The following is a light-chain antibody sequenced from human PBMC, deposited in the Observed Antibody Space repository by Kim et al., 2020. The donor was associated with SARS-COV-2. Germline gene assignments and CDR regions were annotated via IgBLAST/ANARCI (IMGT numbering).Light chain of an antibody. CDR3: SSYAGSILYV. CDR1: SSDVGGYNY. CDR2: EVS. J-gene: IGLJ1*01. V-gene: IGLV2-8*01. Sequence: QSALTQPPSASGSPGQSVTISCTGTSSDVGGYNYVSWYQQHPGKAPKLMIYEVSKRPSGVPDRFSGSKSGNTASLTVSGLQAEDEADYYCSSYAGSILYVFGTGTKVNVL.